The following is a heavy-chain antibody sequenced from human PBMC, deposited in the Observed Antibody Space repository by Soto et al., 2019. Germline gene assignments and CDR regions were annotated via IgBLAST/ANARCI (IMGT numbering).Heavy chain of an antibody. CDR2: INAGNGNT. J-gene: IGHJ5*02. CDR3: ARGADRYCSGGSCYLDWFDP. Sequence: QVQLVQSGAEVKKPGASVKVSCKASGYTFTSYAMHWVRQAPGQRLEWMGWINAGNGNTKYSQKFQGRVTITRDTSASTAYMELSSLRSEYTAVYYCARGADRYCSGGSCYLDWFDPWGQGTLVTVSS. CDR1: GYTFTSYA. D-gene: IGHD2-15*01. V-gene: IGHV1-3*01.